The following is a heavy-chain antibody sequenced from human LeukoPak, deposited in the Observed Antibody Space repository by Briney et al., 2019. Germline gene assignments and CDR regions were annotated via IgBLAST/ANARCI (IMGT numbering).Heavy chain of an antibody. Sequence: ASVKVSCKASGYTFSGYYKHWVRHAPGQGLELMGWIHPNGGGTNYAQKFQGRVTMTRDTAISKAYMELRRLRSDDTAVYYCARIFCSSSSCYFFDYWGQGTLVTVS. CDR1: GYTFSGYY. V-gene: IGHV1-2*02. CDR3: ARIFCSSSSCYFFDY. J-gene: IGHJ4*02. D-gene: IGHD2-2*01. CDR2: IHPNGGGT.